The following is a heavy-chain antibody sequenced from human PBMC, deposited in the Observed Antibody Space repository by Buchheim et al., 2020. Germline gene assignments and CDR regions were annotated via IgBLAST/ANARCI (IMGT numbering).Heavy chain of an antibody. V-gene: IGHV3-30*04. J-gene: IGHJ4*02. CDR3: ARRYYDSSGYYSPFDY. CDR1: GFTFSSYA. D-gene: IGHD3-22*01. Sequence: QVQLVESGGGVVQPGRSLRLSCAASGFTFSSYAMHWVRQAPGEGLGWVAVISYDGSNKYYADSVKGRFTISRDNSKNTLYLQMNSLRAEDTAVYYCARRYYDSSGYYSPFDYWGQGTL. CDR2: ISYDGSNK.